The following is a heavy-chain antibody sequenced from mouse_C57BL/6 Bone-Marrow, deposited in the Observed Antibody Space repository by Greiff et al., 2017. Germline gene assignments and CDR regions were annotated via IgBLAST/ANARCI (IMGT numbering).Heavy chain of an antibody. D-gene: IGHD2-5*01. CDR1: GFTFSDYY. CDR2: INYDGSST. J-gene: IGHJ4*01. Sequence: EVKLVESEGGLVQPGSSMKLSCTASGFTFSDYYMAWVRQVPEKGLEWVANINYDGSSTYYLDSLKSRFIISRDNAKNILYLQMSSLKSEDTATYYCARGRAYYSNSYYAMDYWGQGTSVTVSS. CDR3: ARGRAYYSNSYYAMDY. V-gene: IGHV5-16*01.